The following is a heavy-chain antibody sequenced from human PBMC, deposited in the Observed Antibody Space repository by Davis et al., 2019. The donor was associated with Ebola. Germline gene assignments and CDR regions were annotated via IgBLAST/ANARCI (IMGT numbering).Heavy chain of an antibody. J-gene: IGHJ6*02. Sequence: ASVKVSCKASGYTFTGYYMHWVRQAPGQGLEWMGWINPNSGGTNYAQKLQGRVTMTTDTSTSTAYMELRSLRSDDTAVYYCARDYTSSTSLYYYAMDVWGQGTTVTVSS. CDR2: INPNSGGT. V-gene: IGHV1-2*02. D-gene: IGHD2-2*01. CDR1: GYTFTGYY. CDR3: ARDYTSSTSLYYYAMDV.